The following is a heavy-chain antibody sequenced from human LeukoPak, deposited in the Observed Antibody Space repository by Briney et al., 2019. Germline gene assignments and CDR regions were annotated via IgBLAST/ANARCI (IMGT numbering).Heavy chain of an antibody. CDR1: GGSFSGYY. CDR2: INHSGST. J-gene: IGHJ4*02. D-gene: IGHD3-16*02. Sequence: SETLSLTCAVYGGSFSGYYWSWIRPPPGKGLEWIGEINHSGSTNYNPSLKSRVTISVDTSKNQFSLKLSSVTAADTAVYYCASGDYVWGSYRYMALDYWGQGTLVTVSS. CDR3: ASGDYVWGSYRYMALDY. V-gene: IGHV4-34*01.